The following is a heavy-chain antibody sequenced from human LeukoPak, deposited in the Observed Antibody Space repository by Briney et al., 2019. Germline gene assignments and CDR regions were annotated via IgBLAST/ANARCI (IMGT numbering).Heavy chain of an antibody. J-gene: IGHJ4*02. Sequence: GGSLRLSCAASGSTFSSYAMRWVRQAPGKGLEWVSGISGSGGSMYYADSVKGRFTISRDNSKNTLYLQMNSLRAEDTAVYYCAKGAASEYYFDSWGQGTLVTVSS. CDR3: AKGAASEYYFDS. CDR2: ISGSGGSM. V-gene: IGHV3-23*01. CDR1: GSTFSSYA. D-gene: IGHD6-25*01.